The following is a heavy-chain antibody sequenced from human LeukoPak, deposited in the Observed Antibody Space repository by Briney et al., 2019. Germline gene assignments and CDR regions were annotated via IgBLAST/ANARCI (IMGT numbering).Heavy chain of an antibody. V-gene: IGHV3-74*01. CDR1: GFTFSSYW. D-gene: IGHD6-19*01. CDR2: INNDGSTT. CDR3: ARGIDRSSGRCFDP. Sequence: GGSLRLSCVASGFTFSSYWMHWVRQAPGKGLVWVSRINNDGSTTTYADSVKGRFTISRDNAKNTLYLQMNSLTAEDTAVYYCARGIDRSSGRCFDPWGQGTLVTVSS. J-gene: IGHJ5*02.